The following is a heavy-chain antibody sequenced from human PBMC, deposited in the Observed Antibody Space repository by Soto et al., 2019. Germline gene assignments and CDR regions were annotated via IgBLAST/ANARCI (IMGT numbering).Heavy chain of an antibody. CDR3: TRDIYSGSRPFHY. CDR2: ISSSSNIL. Sequence: PGGSLRLSCAASGFTFSDYSMHWVRQAPGKGLEWLSYISSSSNILYYADSVKGRFTISRDNANNSLYLQMNSLRAEDSAVYYWTRDIYSGSRPFHYWGQGTLVTVSS. D-gene: IGHD2-21*01. J-gene: IGHJ4*02. V-gene: IGHV3-48*01. CDR1: GFTFSDYS.